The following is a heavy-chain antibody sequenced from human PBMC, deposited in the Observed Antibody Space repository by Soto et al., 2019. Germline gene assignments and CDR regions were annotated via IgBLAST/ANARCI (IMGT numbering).Heavy chain of an antibody. Sequence: GGSLRLSCAASGFTFSSYAMSWVRQAPGKGLEWVSAISGSGGSTYYADSVKGRFTISRDNSKNTLYLQMNSLRAEDTAVYYCAKDPFNYYDSSGYYYDGDYWGQGTLVTVSS. D-gene: IGHD3-22*01. V-gene: IGHV3-23*01. J-gene: IGHJ4*02. CDR3: AKDPFNYYDSSGYYYDGDY. CDR1: GFTFSSYA. CDR2: ISGSGGST.